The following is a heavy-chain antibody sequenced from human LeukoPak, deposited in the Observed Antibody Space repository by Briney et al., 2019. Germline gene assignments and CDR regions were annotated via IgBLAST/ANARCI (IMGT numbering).Heavy chain of an antibody. CDR1: GFTFSSYS. CDR3: ARDATSIYYYDSSGYYPGY. D-gene: IGHD3-22*01. J-gene: IGHJ4*02. V-gene: IGHV3-21*01. CDR2: ISSSSSYI. Sequence: GGSLRLSCAASGFTFSSYSMNWVRQAPGKGLEWVSSISSSSSYIYYADSVKGRFTISRDNAKNSLYLQKNSLRAEDTAVYYCARDATSIYYYDSSGYYPGYWGQGTLVTVSS.